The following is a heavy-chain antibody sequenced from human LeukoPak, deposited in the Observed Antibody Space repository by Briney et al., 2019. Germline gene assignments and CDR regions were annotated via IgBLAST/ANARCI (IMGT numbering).Heavy chain of an antibody. J-gene: IGHJ4*02. D-gene: IGHD6-19*01. CDR2: ISSSSSYI. V-gene: IGHV3-21*03. CDR3: ARGIAVAGFDY. CDR1: GFTFSSYS. Sequence: GGPLRLSCAASGFTFSSYSMNWVRQAPGKGLEWVSSISSSSSYIYYADSVKGRFTISRNNAKNSLYLQMNSLRAEDTAVYYCARGIAVAGFDYWGQGTLVTVSS.